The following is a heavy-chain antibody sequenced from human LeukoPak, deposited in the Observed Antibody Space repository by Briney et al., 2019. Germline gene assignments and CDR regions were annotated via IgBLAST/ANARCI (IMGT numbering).Heavy chain of an antibody. D-gene: IGHD4-17*01. CDR1: GFTVSSNY. CDR2: ISGGGGST. Sequence: GGSLRLSCAASGFTVSSNYMSWVRQAPGKGLEWVSVISGGGGSTYYADSVKGRFTISRDNSKNTLYLQMNSLRAEDTAVYYCAKGYGDYVNYFDYWGQGTLVTVSS. CDR3: AKGYGDYVNYFDY. J-gene: IGHJ4*02. V-gene: IGHV3-23*01.